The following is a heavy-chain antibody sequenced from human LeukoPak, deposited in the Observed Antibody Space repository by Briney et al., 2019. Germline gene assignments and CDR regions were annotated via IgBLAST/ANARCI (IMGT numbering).Heavy chain of an antibody. J-gene: IGHJ4*02. V-gene: IGHV3-9*01. Sequence: PGGSLRLSCAASGFTFDDYAMHWVRQAPGKGLEWVSGVSWSSASIGYADSVKGRFTISRDNAKNSLYLQMNSLRAEDTALYYCAKGGSYGYSSRGVDYWGQGTLVTVSS. CDR2: VSWSSASI. CDR1: GFTFDDYA. D-gene: IGHD6-13*01. CDR3: AKGGSYGYSSRGVDY.